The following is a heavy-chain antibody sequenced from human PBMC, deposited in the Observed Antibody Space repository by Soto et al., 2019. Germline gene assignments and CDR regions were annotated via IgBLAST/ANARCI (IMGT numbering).Heavy chain of an antibody. V-gene: IGHV2-5*02. J-gene: IGHJ4*02. CDR3: AHRRSIIGMGYWFCY. CDR1: GFSLSSSGVG. Sequence: QITLKESGPTLVKPTQTLTLTCSVSGFSLSSSGVGVAWIRQPPGKALEWLALIYWDDDRRYRPSLRSRLPITKDTSRNQVVLTMTNMDPVDTATYYCAHRRSIIGMGYWFCYWGQGTMVTVSS. D-gene: IGHD1-20*01. CDR2: IYWDDDR.